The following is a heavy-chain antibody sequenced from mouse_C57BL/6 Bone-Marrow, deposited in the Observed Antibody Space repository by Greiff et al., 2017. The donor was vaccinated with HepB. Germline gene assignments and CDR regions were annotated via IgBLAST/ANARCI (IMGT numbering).Heavy chain of an antibody. CDR2: INPNNGGT. Sequence: VQLKESGPELVKPGASVKIPCKASGYTFTDYNMDWVKQSHGKSLEWIGDINPNNGGTIYNQKFKGKATLTVDKSSSTAYMELRSLTSEDTAVYYCARNYGSSYVGWYFDVWGTGTTVTVSS. D-gene: IGHD1-1*01. J-gene: IGHJ1*03. V-gene: IGHV1-18*01. CDR1: GYTFTDYN. CDR3: ARNYGSSYVGWYFDV.